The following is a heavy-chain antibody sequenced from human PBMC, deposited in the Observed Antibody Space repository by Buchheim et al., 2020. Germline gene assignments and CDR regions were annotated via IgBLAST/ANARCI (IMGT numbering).Heavy chain of an antibody. CDR1: GFTFSSYG. J-gene: IGHJ4*02. CDR2: ISYDGSNK. CDR3: AKGGRHIVVVTLYYFDY. D-gene: IGHD2-21*02. V-gene: IGHV3-30*18. Sequence: QVQLVESGGGVVQPGRSLRLSCAASGFTFSSYGMHWVRQAPGKGLEWVAVISYDGSNKYYADSVKGRFTISRDNSKNTLYLQMNSLRAEDTAVYYCAKGGRHIVVVTLYYFDYWGQGTL.